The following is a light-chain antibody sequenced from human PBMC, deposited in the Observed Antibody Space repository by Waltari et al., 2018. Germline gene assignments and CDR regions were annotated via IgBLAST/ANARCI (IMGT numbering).Light chain of an antibody. J-gene: IGLJ3*02. CDR2: DFD. Sequence: HSALTQVRSVSASPGQSVTISCTGSSSDVGAYNFVSWYQQLPDKAPKLMIYDFDQRPSGVPDRFSGSKSGNTASLTISGLLAEDEADYHCWPYAGRYTGVFGGGTKLTVL. CDR1: SSDVGAYNF. V-gene: IGLV2-11*01. CDR3: WPYAGRYTGV.